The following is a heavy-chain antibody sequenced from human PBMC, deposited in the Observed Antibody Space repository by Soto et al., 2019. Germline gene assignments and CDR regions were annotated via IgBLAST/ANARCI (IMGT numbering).Heavy chain of an antibody. Sequence: QVQLVESGGGVVQPGRSLRLSCAASGFTFSSYGMHWVRQAPGKGLEWVAVIWYDGSNKYYADSVKGRFTISRDNSKNTLYLQMNSLRAEDTTVYYCAREGAEQLVDYWGQRTLVTVSS. CDR2: IWYDGSNK. CDR1: GFTFSSYG. V-gene: IGHV3-33*01. D-gene: IGHD6-13*01. J-gene: IGHJ4*02. CDR3: AREGAEQLVDY.